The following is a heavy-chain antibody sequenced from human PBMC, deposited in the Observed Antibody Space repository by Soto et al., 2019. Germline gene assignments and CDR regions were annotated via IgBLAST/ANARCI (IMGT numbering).Heavy chain of an antibody. Sequence: QVQLQQWGAGLLKPSETLSLTCAVYGGSFSGYYWSWIRQPPGKGLEWIGEINHSGSTNYNPSLKSPVTISVDTSKNQFSLRLSSVTAADTAGYYCARARIMITFGGVIARGAFDYWGQGTLVTVSS. J-gene: IGHJ4*02. CDR1: GGSFSGYY. D-gene: IGHD3-16*02. V-gene: IGHV4-34*01. CDR3: ARARIMITFGGVIARGAFDY. CDR2: INHSGST.